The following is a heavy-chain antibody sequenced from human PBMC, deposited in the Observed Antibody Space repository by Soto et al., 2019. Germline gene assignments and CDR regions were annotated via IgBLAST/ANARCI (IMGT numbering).Heavy chain of an antibody. CDR3: ARDHCTTTTCYTVSCDP. Sequence: GGSLRLSCAASGFTFSNYWMHWVRRAPGKGLVWVSRINSDGETTTYADSVKGRFTISRDNAKNTLFLQMSSLRAEDTAVYYCARDHCTTTTCYTVSCDPWGQGT. V-gene: IGHV3-74*01. J-gene: IGHJ5*02. D-gene: IGHD2-2*02. CDR1: GFTFSNYW. CDR2: INSDGETT.